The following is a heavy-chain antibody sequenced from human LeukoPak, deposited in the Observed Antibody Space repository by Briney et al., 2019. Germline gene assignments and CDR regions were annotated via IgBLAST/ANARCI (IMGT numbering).Heavy chain of an antibody. CDR2: ISYDGINK. Sequence: PGRSLRLSCAASGFTFSSYGMHWVRRPSGKGLEWVAVISYDGINKYHADSVKGRFTISRDNSKNTLYLQMNSLRAEDTALYYCANLYGDSGLDYWGQGTLVTVSS. V-gene: IGHV3-30*18. CDR1: GFTFSSYG. J-gene: IGHJ4*02. CDR3: ANLYGDSGLDY. D-gene: IGHD4-17*01.